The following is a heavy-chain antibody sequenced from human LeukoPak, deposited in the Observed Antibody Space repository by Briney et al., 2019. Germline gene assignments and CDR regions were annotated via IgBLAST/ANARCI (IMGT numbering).Heavy chain of an antibody. J-gene: IGHJ4*02. Sequence: GRSLRLSCAASGFTSRSYALHGVRQAPAKGLVWVAVISSDGSKKNYADSVKGRFTISRDNSQNTLYLQMNSLRAEDTAVYYCARDLRAFCGGECAFHYWGQGTLVTVSS. CDR1: GFTSRSYA. CDR2: ISSDGSKK. CDR3: ARDLRAFCGGECAFHY. V-gene: IGHV3-30-3*01. D-gene: IGHD2-21*01.